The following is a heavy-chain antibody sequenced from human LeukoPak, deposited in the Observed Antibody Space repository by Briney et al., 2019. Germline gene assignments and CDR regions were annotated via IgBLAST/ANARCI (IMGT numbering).Heavy chain of an antibody. Sequence: SVKVSCKASGGTFSSYAISWVRQAPGQGLEWLGGIIPIFGTANYAQKFQGRVTITADESTSTAYMELSSLRSEDTAVYYCARLLTVRLWAPEGGYYYGMDVWGQGTTVTVSS. CDR3: ARLLTVRLWAPEGGYYYGMDV. CDR2: IIPIFGTA. CDR1: GGTFSSYA. V-gene: IGHV1-69*01. J-gene: IGHJ6*02. D-gene: IGHD5-18*01.